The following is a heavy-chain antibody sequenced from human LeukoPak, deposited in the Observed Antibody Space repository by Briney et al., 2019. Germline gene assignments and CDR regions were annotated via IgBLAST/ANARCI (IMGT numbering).Heavy chain of an antibody. Sequence: XXTSXXTFNSYTVSXVRQAPGQGLEWXGGIIPILGTAKYAQKFQGRVTVTEDESTRTAYMELSNLRSEDTAIYYCARGTDTIFGVVMLGDIWGQGTMVTVSS. V-gene: IGHV1-69*16. CDR1: XXTFNSYT. J-gene: IGHJ3*02. CDR2: IIPILGTA. CDR3: ARGTDTIFGVVMLGDI. D-gene: IGHD3-3*01.